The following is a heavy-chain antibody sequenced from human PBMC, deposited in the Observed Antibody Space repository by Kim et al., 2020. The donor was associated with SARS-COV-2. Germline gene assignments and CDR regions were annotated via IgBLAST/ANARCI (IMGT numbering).Heavy chain of an antibody. J-gene: IGHJ4*02. CDR3: AKDRPSNWNDMRGGGIDF. D-gene: IGHD1-1*01. Sequence: GGSLRLSCAASAFSFSSYAMTWVRQAPGKGLEWVSTVGGGGGDTYYPDSVKGRFTISRDNSKNTLYLQMNSLRAEETAIYYCAKDRPSNWNDMRGGGIDFWGQGALITVSS. CDR1: AFSFSSYA. V-gene: IGHV3-23*01. CDR2: VGGGGGDT.